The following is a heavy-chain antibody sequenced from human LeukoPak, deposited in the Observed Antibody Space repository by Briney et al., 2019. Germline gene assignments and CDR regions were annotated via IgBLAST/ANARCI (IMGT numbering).Heavy chain of an antibody. Sequence: PSETLSLTCTVSGGSISSSSYYWGWIRQPPGKGLEWIRSIYYSGSTYYNPSLKSRVTISVDTSKNQFSLKPSSVTAADTAVYYCARLAYCGGDCYFSPGDRELDYWGQGTLVTVSS. J-gene: IGHJ4*02. CDR2: IYYSGST. CDR3: ARLAYCGGDCYFSPGDRELDY. CDR1: GGSISSSSYY. V-gene: IGHV4-39*01. D-gene: IGHD2-21*02.